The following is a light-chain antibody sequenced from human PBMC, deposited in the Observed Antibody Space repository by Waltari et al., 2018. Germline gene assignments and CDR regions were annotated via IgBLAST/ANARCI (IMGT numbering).Light chain of an antibody. CDR3: QSADSSGTYVV. CDR2: KDS. J-gene: IGLJ2*01. CDR1: ALPKHY. Sequence: SYELTQPPSVSVSPGQTARITCSGDALPKHYAYWYQQKPGQAPVLVIYKDSERPSGIPERFSGSSSGTTVTLPLSGVQAEDEADYYCQSADSSGTYVVFGGGTKLPVL. V-gene: IGLV3-25*03.